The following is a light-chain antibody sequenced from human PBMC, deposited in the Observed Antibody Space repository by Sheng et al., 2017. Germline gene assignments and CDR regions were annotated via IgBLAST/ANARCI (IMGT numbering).Light chain of an antibody. CDR3: QAWDSREVV. Sequence: SYELTQPPSVSVSPGQTASITCSGDKLGDKYACWYQQKPGQSPVLVIYQDNKRPSGIPERFSGSNSGNTATLTISGTQAMDEADYYCQAWDSREVVFGRGDQADRP. CDR1: KLGDKY. J-gene: IGLJ2*01. V-gene: IGLV3-1*01. CDR2: QDN.